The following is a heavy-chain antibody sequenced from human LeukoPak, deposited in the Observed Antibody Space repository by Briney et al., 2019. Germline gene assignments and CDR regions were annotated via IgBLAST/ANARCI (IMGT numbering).Heavy chain of an antibody. CDR3: AKVYMVRGVITPFDY. J-gene: IGHJ4*02. CDR2: ISGSGGST. CDR1: GFTFSSYA. Sequence: GGSLRLSCAASGFTFSSYAMSWVRQAPGKGLEWVSAISGSGGSTYYADSVKGRFTISRDNSKNTLYPQMNSLRAEDTAVYYCAKVYMVRGVITPFDYWGQGTLVTVSS. V-gene: IGHV3-23*01. D-gene: IGHD3-10*01.